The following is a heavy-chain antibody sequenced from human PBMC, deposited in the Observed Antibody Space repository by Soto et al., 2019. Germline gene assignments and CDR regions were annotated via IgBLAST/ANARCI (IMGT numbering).Heavy chain of an antibody. J-gene: IGHJ5*02. CDR3: ARVVPGAEAWFGT. Sequence: ASVKVSSKAAGYTLTDYCLHLVRQAPEQGLEWMGWISAYNGNTNYAKKLQRRVTMNTETSASTAYMDLKSLRHADPAVYYWARVVPGAEAWFGTWGQGTMVTVSS. CDR2: ISAYNGNT. V-gene: IGHV1-18*04. CDR1: GYTLTDYC. D-gene: IGHD2-2*01.